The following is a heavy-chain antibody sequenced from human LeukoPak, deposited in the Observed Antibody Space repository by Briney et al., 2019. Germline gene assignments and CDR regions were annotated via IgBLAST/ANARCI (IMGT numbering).Heavy chain of an antibody. Sequence: WASVKVSCKASGYTFTSYYMHWVRQAPGQGLEWMGIINPSGGSTSYAQKFQGRVTMTRDTSTSTVYMELSSLRSEDTAVYYCARDATGYCSSTSCPAPFDYWGQGTLVTVSS. CDR3: ARDATGYCSSTSCPAPFDY. V-gene: IGHV1-46*01. CDR2: INPSGGST. CDR1: GYTFTSYY. J-gene: IGHJ4*02. D-gene: IGHD2-2*01.